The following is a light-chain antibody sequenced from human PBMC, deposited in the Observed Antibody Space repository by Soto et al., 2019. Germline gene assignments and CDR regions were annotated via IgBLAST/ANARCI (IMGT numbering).Light chain of an antibody. CDR1: QSISSW. J-gene: IGKJ2*01. CDR3: QQYNSYSPYT. CDR2: KAS. Sequence: DIQMTQSPSTLSASVGDRVTITCRASQSISSWLAWYQQKPGKAPKLLIYKASSLESGVPSRFNGGGSGTEFTLTISSLQPDDFATYYCQQYNSYSPYTFGQGTKLEIK. V-gene: IGKV1-5*03.